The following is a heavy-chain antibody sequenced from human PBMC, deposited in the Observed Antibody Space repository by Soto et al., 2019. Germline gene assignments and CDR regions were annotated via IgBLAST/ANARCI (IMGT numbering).Heavy chain of an antibody. V-gene: IGHV3-23*01. CDR1: GFRFSTYD. Sequence: DVQLLESGGGLVQPGGSLRLSCAASGFRFSTYDMSWVRQAPGKGLEWVSVMSGSGSGTYYADSVKGRFTISRDYSKNTLYLQMNSLRAEDTAVYYCVRQAKLTTVTANVGYYYGLDVWGQGTTVTVSS. J-gene: IGHJ6*02. CDR2: MSGSGSGT. D-gene: IGHD4-4*01. CDR3: VRQAKLTTVTANVGYYYGLDV.